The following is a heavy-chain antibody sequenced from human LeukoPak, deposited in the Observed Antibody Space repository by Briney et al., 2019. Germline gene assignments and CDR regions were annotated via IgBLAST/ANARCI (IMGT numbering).Heavy chain of an antibody. J-gene: IGHJ6*02. Sequence: PSETLSLTCTVSGGSISSGGYYWSWIRQHPGKGLEWIGYIYYGGSTYYNPSLKSRVTISVDTSKNQFSRKLSSVTAADTAVYYCARGNIAAASYGMDVWGQGTTVTVSS. CDR3: ARGNIAAASYGMDV. D-gene: IGHD6-13*01. CDR1: GGSISSGGYY. V-gene: IGHV4-31*03. CDR2: IYYGGST.